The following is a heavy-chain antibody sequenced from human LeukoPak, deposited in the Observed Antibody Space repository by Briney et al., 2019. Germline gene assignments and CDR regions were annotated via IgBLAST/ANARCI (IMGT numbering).Heavy chain of an antibody. J-gene: IGHJ4*01. CDR1: GGTFSSYA. CDR3: ARYDFWSGYYFKASRGYYFDY. CDR2: IIPIFGTA. D-gene: IGHD3-3*01. Sequence: ASVKVSCKASGGTFSSYAISWVRQAPGQGLEWMGGIIPIFGTANYAQKFQGRVTITADESTSTAYMELSSLRSEDTAVYYCARYDFWSGYYFKASRGYYFDYWGHGTLVTVSS. V-gene: IGHV1-69*01.